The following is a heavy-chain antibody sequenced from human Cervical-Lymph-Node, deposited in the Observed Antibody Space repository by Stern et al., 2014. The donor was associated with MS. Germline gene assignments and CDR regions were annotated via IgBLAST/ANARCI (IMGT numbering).Heavy chain of an antibody. Sequence: QVHLVESGPGLVKPSQTLSLTCTVSGGSISRGNYYWSWIRPHPGKGLEWIGSIYHSGSTYYNPPLKSRVTTSIDTSKNQFSLKLSSVTAADTAVYYCARGSREVLLPRFYFDYWGQGTLVTVSS. J-gene: IGHJ4*02. V-gene: IGHV4-31*03. D-gene: IGHD3-3*01. CDR3: ARGSREVLLPRFYFDY. CDR1: GGSISRGNYY. CDR2: IYHSGST.